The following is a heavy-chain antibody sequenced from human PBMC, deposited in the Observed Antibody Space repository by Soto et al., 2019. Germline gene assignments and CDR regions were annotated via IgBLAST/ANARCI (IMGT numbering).Heavy chain of an antibody. D-gene: IGHD3-3*01. J-gene: IGHJ6*03. V-gene: IGHV4-34*01. CDR1: GGSFSGYY. CDR2: INHSGST. CDR3: AREKGYDFWSGYYEANYYYYYYMDV. Sequence: SETLSLTCAVYGGSFSGYYWSWIRQPPGKGLKWIGEINHSGSTNYNPSLKSRVTISVDTSKNQFSLKLSSVTAADTAVYYCAREKGYDFWSGYYEANYYYYYYMDVWGKGTTVTVSS.